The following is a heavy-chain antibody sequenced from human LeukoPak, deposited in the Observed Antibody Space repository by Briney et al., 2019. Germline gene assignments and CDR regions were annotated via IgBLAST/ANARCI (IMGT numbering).Heavy chain of an antibody. CDR3: ARDYTLRAAAGTGDYYYGMDG. V-gene: IGHV1-3*01. CDR2: INAGNGNT. Sequence: ASVKVSCKASGYTFTSYAMHWVRQAPGQRLEWMGWINAGNGNTKYSQKFQGRVTITRDTSASTAYMELSSLRSEDTAVYYCARDYTLRAAAGTGDYYYGMDGWGQGTTVTVSS. J-gene: IGHJ6*02. D-gene: IGHD6-13*01. CDR1: GYTFTSYA.